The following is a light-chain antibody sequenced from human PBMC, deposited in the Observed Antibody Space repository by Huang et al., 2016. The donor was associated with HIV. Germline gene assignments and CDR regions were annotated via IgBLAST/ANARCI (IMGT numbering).Light chain of an antibody. CDR3: QQYNNWPPDT. V-gene: IGKV3-15*01. J-gene: IGKJ2*01. Sequence: IVMTQSPDTLSVSPGERATLSCRASQSVSNNLAWYQQRPGQAPRLLMYSASTRATSIPARFSGSGSGTEFALTISSLQSEDFAVYYCQQYNNWPPDTFGQGTKLEI. CDR1: QSVSNN. CDR2: SAS.